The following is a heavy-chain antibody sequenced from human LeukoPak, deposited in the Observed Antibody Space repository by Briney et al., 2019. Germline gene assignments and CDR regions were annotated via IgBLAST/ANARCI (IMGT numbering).Heavy chain of an antibody. Sequence: GASVKVSCKASGFTFTNYGLTWVRQAPGQGLEWMGWIRAYNGNTNYAQKLQGRVTMTTDTSTSTAYMELTSLRSDDTAVYYCARGVRDGMDVWGQGTTVTVSS. V-gene: IGHV1-18*01. D-gene: IGHD3-10*01. CDR3: ARGVRDGMDV. CDR1: GFTFTNYG. CDR2: IRAYNGNT. J-gene: IGHJ6*02.